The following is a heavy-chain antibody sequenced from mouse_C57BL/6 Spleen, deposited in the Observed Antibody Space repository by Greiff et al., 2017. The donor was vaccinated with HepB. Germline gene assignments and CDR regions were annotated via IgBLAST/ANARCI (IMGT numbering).Heavy chain of an antibody. CDR2: SRNKANDYTT. V-gene: IGHV7-1*01. CDR3: ARDGGNCWYFDV. D-gene: IGHD4-1*01. CDR1: GFTFSDFY. Sequence: EVMLVESGGGLVQSGRSLRLSCATSGFTFSDFYMEWVRQAPGKGLEWIAASRNKANDYTTEYSASVKGRFIVSRDTSQSILYLQMNALRAEDTANYCGARDGGNCWYFDVWGTGTTVTVSS. J-gene: IGHJ1*03.